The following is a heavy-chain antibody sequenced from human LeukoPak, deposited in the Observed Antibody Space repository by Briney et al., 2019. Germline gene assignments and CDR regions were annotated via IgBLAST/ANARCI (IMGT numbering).Heavy chain of an antibody. Sequence: GGSLRLTCAVSGFSFSNYNVNWVRQAPGKGLEWISYIRSSSNTIYYADSVKGRFTISRDNVKNSLYLQMNSLRDEDTAVYYCARDGYSSSWSDFDYWGQGTLVTVSS. J-gene: IGHJ4*02. V-gene: IGHV3-48*02. D-gene: IGHD6-13*01. CDR3: ARDGYSSSWSDFDY. CDR2: IRSSSNTI. CDR1: GFSFSNYN.